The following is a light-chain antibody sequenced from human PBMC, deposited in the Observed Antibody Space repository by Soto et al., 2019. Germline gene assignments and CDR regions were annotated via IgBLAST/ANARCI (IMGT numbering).Light chain of an antibody. J-gene: IGKJ1*01. V-gene: IGKV4-1*01. CDR3: QQYYSTPRT. CDR2: WAS. Sequence: DIVMTQSPYSPAVSLFERATINCKSSQSVLYSSNNKNYLAWYQQKPGQPPKLFIYWASTRESGVPDRFSGSGSGTDFTLTISSLQAQDVAVYYCQQYYSTPRTFGQGTKVDIK. CDR1: QSVLYSSNNKNY.